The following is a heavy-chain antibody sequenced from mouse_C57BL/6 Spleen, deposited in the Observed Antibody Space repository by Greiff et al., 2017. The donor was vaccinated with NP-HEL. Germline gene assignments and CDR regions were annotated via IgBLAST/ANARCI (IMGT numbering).Heavy chain of an antibody. CDR1: GFTFSDYG. Sequence: EVKLVESGGGLVKPGGSLKLSCAASGFTFSDYGMHWVRQAPEKGLEWVAYISSGSSTIYYADTVKGRFTISRDNAKNTLFLQMTSLRSEDTAMYYCARPRGNYEVYFDYWGQGTTLTVSS. CDR3: ARPRGNYEVYFDY. D-gene: IGHD2-1*01. J-gene: IGHJ2*01. V-gene: IGHV5-17*01. CDR2: ISSGSSTI.